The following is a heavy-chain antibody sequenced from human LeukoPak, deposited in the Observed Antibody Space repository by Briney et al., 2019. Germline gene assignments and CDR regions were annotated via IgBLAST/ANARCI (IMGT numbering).Heavy chain of an antibody. D-gene: IGHD3-22*01. V-gene: IGHV4-34*01. J-gene: IGHJ4*02. CDR3: ARAYYYDSSGYIY. CDR2: INHSGST. CDR1: GGSFSGYY. Sequence: SETLSLTCAVYGGSFSGYYWSWIRQPPGKGLEWIGEINHSGSTNYNPSLKSRVTISVDTSKNQFSLKPSSVTAADTAVYYCARAYYYDSSGYIYWGQGTLVTVSS.